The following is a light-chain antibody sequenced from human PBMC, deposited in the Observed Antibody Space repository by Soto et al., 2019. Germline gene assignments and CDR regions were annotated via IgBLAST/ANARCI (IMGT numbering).Light chain of an antibody. CDR2: GNN. CDR3: QSYDSSLSGFVV. J-gene: IGLJ2*01. Sequence: QSALPQPPSVSGAPGQRVTISCTGSSSNIGAGYDVHWYQQLPGTAPKLLIYGNNNRPSGVPDRFSGSKSGTSASLAITGLQAEDEADYYCQSYDSSLSGFVVFGGGTKVTVL. CDR1: SSNIGAGYD. V-gene: IGLV1-40*01.